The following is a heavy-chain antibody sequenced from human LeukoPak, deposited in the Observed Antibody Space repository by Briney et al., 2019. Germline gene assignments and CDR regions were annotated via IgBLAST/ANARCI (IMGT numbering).Heavy chain of an antibody. CDR3: ARDGQQWLDTNYYYGMDV. D-gene: IGHD6-19*01. Sequence: SVKVSCKASGGTFSSYAISWVRQAPGQGLEWMGRIIPILGIANYAQKFQARVTITADKSTSTAYMELSSLRSEDTAVYYCARDGQQWLDTNYYYGMDVWGQGTTVTVSS. V-gene: IGHV1-69*04. CDR1: GGTFSSYA. CDR2: IIPILGIA. J-gene: IGHJ6*02.